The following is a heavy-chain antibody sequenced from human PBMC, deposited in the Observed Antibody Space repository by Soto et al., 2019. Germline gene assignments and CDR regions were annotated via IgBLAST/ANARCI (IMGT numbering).Heavy chain of an antibody. Sequence: PSETLSLTCAVSGGSISCGGYSWSWIRQPPGKGLEWIGYIYHSGSTYYNPSLKSRVTISVDRSKNQFSLKLSSVTAADTAVYYCARDKITGLFDYWGQGTLVTVSS. CDR3: ARDKITGLFDY. J-gene: IGHJ4*02. V-gene: IGHV4-30-2*01. CDR1: GGSISCGGYS. CDR2: IYHSGST. D-gene: IGHD2-8*02.